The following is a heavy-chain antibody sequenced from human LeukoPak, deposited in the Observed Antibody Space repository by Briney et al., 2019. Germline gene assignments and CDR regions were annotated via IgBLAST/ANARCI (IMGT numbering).Heavy chain of an antibody. J-gene: IGHJ5*02. Sequence: GGSLRLSCAASGFTFDDYNMHWVRPAPGKGLDWVLGISYNSGNKGYADSVKGRFTVSRDTAKNFLYLQMNSLRAEDTALYYCRSQRPDPNCGHDCHWASPWGQGALVTVAS. CDR1: GFTFDDYN. D-gene: IGHD2-21*02. CDR2: ISYNSGNK. CDR3: RSQRPDPNCGHDCHWASP. V-gene: IGHV3-9*01.